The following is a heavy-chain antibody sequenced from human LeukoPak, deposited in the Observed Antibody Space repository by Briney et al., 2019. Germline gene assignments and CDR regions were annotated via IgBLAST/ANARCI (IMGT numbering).Heavy chain of an antibody. D-gene: IGHD7-27*01. CDR3: ARNWGINYYYYMDV. J-gene: IGHJ6*03. V-gene: IGHV3-20*04. CDR2: INWNGGST. CDR1: GFTFDDYG. Sequence: GGSLRLSCAASGFTFDDYGMSWVRQAPGKGLESVSGINWNGGSTGYADSVKGRFTISRDNAKNSLYLQMNSLRAEDTALYYCARNWGINYYYYMDVWGKGTTVTVSS.